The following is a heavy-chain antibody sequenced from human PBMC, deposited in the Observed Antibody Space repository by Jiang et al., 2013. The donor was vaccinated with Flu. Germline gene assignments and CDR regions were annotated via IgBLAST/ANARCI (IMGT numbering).Heavy chain of an antibody. CDR3: ARGLSLRFLEWLFQNWFDP. CDR2: INHSGST. V-gene: IGHV4-34*01. CDR1: GGSFSGYY. Sequence: LLKPSETLSLTCAVYGGSFSGYYWSWIRQPPGKGLEWIGEINHSGSTNYNPSLKSRVTISVDTSKNQFSLKLSSVTAADTAVYYCARGLSLRFLEWLFQNWFDPWGQGTLVTVSS. J-gene: IGHJ5*02. D-gene: IGHD3-3*01.